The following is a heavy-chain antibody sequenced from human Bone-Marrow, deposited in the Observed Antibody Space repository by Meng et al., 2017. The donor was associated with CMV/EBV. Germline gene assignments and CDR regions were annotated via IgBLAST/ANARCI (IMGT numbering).Heavy chain of an antibody. CDR3: ARVPDIVVVPAASSGFPGYYFDY. CDR1: GGSISSGDYY. J-gene: IGHJ4*02. D-gene: IGHD2-2*01. V-gene: IGHV4-30-4*08. CDR2: IYYSGST. Sequence: SETLSLTCTVSGGSISSGDYYWSWIRQPPGKGLEWIGYIYYSGSTYYNPSLKSRVTISVDTSKNQFSLKLSSVTAADTAVYYCARVPDIVVVPAASSGFPGYYFDYWGQGTLVTVSS.